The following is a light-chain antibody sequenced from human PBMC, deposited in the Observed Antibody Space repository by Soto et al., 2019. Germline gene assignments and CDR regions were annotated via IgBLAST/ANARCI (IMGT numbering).Light chain of an antibody. CDR3: QQYYTWPLT. CDR1: QSISRS. J-gene: IGKJ4*01. CDR2: GAS. Sequence: EIVMTQSPATLSVSPGERVTLSCRASQSISRSLAWYQQRPGQAPRLLIYGASTRATGIPARFSGSGSGTEFSLTIRSLQSEDFAIYYCQQYYTWPLTCGGGTSVEIK. V-gene: IGKV3-15*01.